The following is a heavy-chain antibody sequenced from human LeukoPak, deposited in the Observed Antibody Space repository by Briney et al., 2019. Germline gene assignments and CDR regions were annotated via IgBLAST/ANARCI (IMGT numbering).Heavy chain of an antibody. V-gene: IGHV4-4*07. J-gene: IGHJ6*02. CDR2: IYTSGST. CDR1: GGSFSGYY. Sequence: PSETLSLTCAVYGGSFSGYYWSWIRQPAGKGLEWIGRIYTSGSTNYNPSLKSRVTMSVDTSKNQFSLKLSSVTAADTAVYYCARDMDVWGQGTTVTVSS. CDR3: ARDMDV.